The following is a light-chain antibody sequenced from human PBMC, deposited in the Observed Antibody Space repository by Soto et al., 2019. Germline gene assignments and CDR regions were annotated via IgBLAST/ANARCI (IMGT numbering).Light chain of an antibody. V-gene: IGLV2-14*01. CDR3: SSYTSSSLYV. CDR1: SSDVGGYNY. J-gene: IGLJ1*01. Sequence: QSVLAQPASVSGAPGPAITISCPGTSSDVGGYNYVSWYQQHPGKAPKLMIYDVSNRPSGVSNRFSGSKSGNTASLTISGLQAEDEADYYCSSYTSSSLYVFGTGTKVTV. CDR2: DVS.